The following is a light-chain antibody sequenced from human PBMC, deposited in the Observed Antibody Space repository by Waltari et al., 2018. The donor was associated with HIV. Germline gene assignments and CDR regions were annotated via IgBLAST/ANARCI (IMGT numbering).Light chain of an antibody. J-gene: IGKJ1*01. V-gene: IGKV4-1*01. CDR2: WAS. Sequence: DIVMTQSPDSLAVSLGERATINCKSSQSVLYSSNNKNYLAWYQQKPGQPPKLLIYWASNRESAVPDRFSGSGSGTDFTLTISSLQAEDVAVYYCQQYYSTPRTFGQGTKVEIK. CDR1: QSVLYSSNNKNY. CDR3: QQYYSTPRT.